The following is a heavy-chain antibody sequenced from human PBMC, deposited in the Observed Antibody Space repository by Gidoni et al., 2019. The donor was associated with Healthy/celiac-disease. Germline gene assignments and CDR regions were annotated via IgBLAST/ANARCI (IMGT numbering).Heavy chain of an antibody. CDR2: ISSNGGST. J-gene: IGHJ4*02. D-gene: IGHD1-26*01. CDR1: GFTFSSYA. Sequence: EVQLVESGGGLVQPGGSLRLSCSASGFTFSSYAMHWVRQAPGKGLEYVSAISSNGGSTYYADSVKGRFTISRDNSKNTLYLQMSSLRAEDTAVYYCVKDLEAGATPFDYWGQGTLVTVSS. CDR3: VKDLEAGATPFDY. V-gene: IGHV3-64D*06.